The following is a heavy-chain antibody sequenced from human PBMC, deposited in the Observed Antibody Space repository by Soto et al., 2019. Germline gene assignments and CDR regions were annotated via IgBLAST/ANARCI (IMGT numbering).Heavy chain of an antibody. CDR3: ARIEVGATTRVLDY. V-gene: IGHV2-26*01. CDR1: GFSLSNARMG. J-gene: IGHJ4*02. D-gene: IGHD1-26*01. Sequence: SGPTLVNPTETLTLTCTVSGFSLSNARMGVSWIRQPPGKALEWLAHIFSNDEKSYSTSLKSRLTISKDTSKSQVVLTMTNMDPVDTATYYCARIEVGATTRVLDYWGQGTLVTASS. CDR2: IFSNDEK.